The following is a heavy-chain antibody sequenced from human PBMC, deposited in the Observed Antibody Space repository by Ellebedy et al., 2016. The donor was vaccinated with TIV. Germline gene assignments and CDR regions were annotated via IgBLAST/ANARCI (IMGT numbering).Heavy chain of an antibody. CDR1: GVTFINYG. V-gene: IGHV3-21*01. CDR2: ISRTSTYI. CDR3: ARDRAEGVADYFNP. J-gene: IGHJ5*02. D-gene: IGHD3-16*01. Sequence: GGSLRLXXAASGVTFINYGMNWVRQAPGKGLECIASISRTSTYIYYADSVEGRFTISRDNAKNSLFLQMNNLRAEDTAVYYCARDRAEGVADYFNPWGQGTLVTVSS.